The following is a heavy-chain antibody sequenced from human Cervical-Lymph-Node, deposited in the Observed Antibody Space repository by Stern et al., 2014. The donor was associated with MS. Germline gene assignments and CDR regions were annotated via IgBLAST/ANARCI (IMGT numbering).Heavy chain of an antibody. D-gene: IGHD3/OR15-3a*01. J-gene: IGHJ4*02. CDR3: ARADWGFDY. CDR1: GYSFNTYG. CDR2: INTFTGNP. Sequence: QDQLVQSGSELMKPGASVKISCKASGYSFNTYGLNWVRQAPGQGLEWMGWINTFTGNPTYAQAFTGRFVFSLDTSVTTAYLQISSLRAEDTAIYYCARADWGFDYWGQGTLVTVSS. V-gene: IGHV7-4-1*02.